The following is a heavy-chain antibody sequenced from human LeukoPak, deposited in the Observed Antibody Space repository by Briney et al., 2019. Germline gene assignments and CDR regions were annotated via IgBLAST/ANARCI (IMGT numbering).Heavy chain of an antibody. CDR2: ISNSDAKT. Sequence: GGSLRLSCAASGFTFSNYAMSWVRQTPGKGLEWVSTISNSDAKTYYADSVKGRFTISRDNSKNTLFLQMNNLRVEDTAVYYCARGDGYNSYYFDYWGQGTLVTVSS. D-gene: IGHD5-24*01. J-gene: IGHJ4*02. CDR1: GFTFSNYA. CDR3: ARGDGYNSYYFDY. V-gene: IGHV3-23*01.